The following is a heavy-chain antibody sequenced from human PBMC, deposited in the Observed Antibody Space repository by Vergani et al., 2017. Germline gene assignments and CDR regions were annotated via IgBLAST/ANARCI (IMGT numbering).Heavy chain of an antibody. CDR1: GFLFSDYV. D-gene: IGHD2-15*01. J-gene: IGHJ4*02. CDR2: IWPDGSNE. Sequence: QVQLVESGGGVVQSGKSLSLSCEVSGFLFSDYVMNWVRQAPGKGLEWVAGIWPDGSNEKYADSVEGRFTISRDNAKNTLYLEMNRLRPEDTAVYYCATAGAAYCRGASCYDFFEYWGQGTLVTVAS. V-gene: IGHV3-33*01. CDR3: ATAGAAYCRGASCYDFFEY.